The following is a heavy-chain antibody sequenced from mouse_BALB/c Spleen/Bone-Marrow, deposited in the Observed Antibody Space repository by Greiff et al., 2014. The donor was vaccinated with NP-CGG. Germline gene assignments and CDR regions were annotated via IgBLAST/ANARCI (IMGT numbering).Heavy chain of an antibody. V-gene: IGHV1-12*01. Sequence: QVQLQQSGAELVKPGASMKMSCKASGYTFTSYNLHWIKQTPGQGLEWIGAIYPGNGDTSCNQRFKGKATLTTDKSSNTAYMQLSSLTSEDSAVYYCAREGRSHFDHWGQGSTLTVSS. J-gene: IGHJ2*01. CDR2: IYPGNGDT. CDR3: AREGRSHFDH. CDR1: GYTFTSYN.